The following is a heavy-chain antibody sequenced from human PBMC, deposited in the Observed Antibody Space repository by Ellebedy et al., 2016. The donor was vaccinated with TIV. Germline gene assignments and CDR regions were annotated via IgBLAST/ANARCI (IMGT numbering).Heavy chain of an antibody. J-gene: IGHJ4*02. Sequence: AASVKVSCKTSGYTFTDYYIHWVRQAPGQGLEWMAWINPNSGGTNYAQKFQGRVTATRDTSTSTAFLHLSRLRSDDTAVYYCTRDLTNIVSGDYWGQGTLVTVSS. V-gene: IGHV1-2*02. D-gene: IGHD5/OR15-5a*01. CDR3: TRDLTNIVSGDY. CDR2: INPNSGGT. CDR1: GYTFTDYY.